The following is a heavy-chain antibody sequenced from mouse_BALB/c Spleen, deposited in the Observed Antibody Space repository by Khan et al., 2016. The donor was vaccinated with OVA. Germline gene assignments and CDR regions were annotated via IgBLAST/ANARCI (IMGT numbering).Heavy chain of an antibody. J-gene: IGHJ3*01. CDR2: ISNGGGST. Sequence: EVELVESGGGLVQPGGSLKLSCATAGFTFSDYYMYWVRQTPEKRLEWVAYISNGGGSTYYPDTVKGRFTISRDNAKNTLYLQMSRLKSEDTAMSYCARGGRYDGFAYWGQGTLVTVSA. V-gene: IGHV5-12*02. CDR3: ARGGRYDGFAY. CDR1: GFTFSDYY. D-gene: IGHD2-14*01.